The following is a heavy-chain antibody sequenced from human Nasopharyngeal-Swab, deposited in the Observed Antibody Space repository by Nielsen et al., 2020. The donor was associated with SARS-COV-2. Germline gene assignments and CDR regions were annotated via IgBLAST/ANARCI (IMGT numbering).Heavy chain of an antibody. CDR3: ARDGRDLDSSSWYYFDY. CDR2: IYYSGST. J-gene: IGHJ4*02. Sequence: PGKGLEWIGYIYYSGSTYYNPSLKSRVTISVDTSKNQFSLKLSSVTAADTAVYYCARDGRDLDSSSWYYFDYWGQGTLGTVSS. D-gene: IGHD6-13*01. V-gene: IGHV4-30-4*01.